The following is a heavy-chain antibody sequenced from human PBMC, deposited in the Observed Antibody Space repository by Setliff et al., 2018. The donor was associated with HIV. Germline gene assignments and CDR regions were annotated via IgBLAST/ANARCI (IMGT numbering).Heavy chain of an antibody. CDR1: GVSTSTSTYY. CDR3: ASRGIVVVTMSMPDEFFVH. CDR2: IYYSGNT. J-gene: IGHJ1*01. V-gene: IGHV4-39*01. Sequence: PSETLSLTCIVSGVSTSTSTYYWGWIRQPPGKGLEWIGYIYYSGNTYYNPSLRGRVTISVDRSRNQFSLTLNSMTAADTATYYCASRGIVVVTMSMPDEFFVHWGHGTLVTVSS. D-gene: IGHD2-21*02.